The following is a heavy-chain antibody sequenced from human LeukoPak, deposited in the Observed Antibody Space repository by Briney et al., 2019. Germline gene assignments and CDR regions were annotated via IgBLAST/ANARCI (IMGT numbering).Heavy chain of an antibody. J-gene: IGHJ6*02. V-gene: IGHV3-30-3*01. CDR1: GFTFSSYA. CDR2: ISYGGSNK. CDR3: ARDPEAVAGTRGAYYYYGMDV. Sequence: GRSLRLSCAASGFTFSSYAMHWVRQAPGKGLEWVAVISYGGSNKYYADSVKGRFTISRDNSKNTLYLQMNSLRAEDTAVYYCARDPEAVAGTRGAYYYYGMDVWGQGTTVTVSS. D-gene: IGHD6-19*01.